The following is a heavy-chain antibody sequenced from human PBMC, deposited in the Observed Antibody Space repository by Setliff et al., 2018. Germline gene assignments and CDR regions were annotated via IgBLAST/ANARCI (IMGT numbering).Heavy chain of an antibody. D-gene: IGHD2-2*01. V-gene: IGHV4-39*07. J-gene: IGHJ6*02. CDR2: IYTSGST. Sequence: PSETLSLTCTVSGGSISSMSYYWGWIRQPPGKGLEWIGSIYTSGSTNYNPSLKRRVTISLEMPKNQFSLTLSSVTAADTAVYYCARARPATIAGVAPGVADFGIDVWGQGTTVTVSS. CDR3: ARARPATIAGVAPGVADFGIDV. CDR1: GGSISSMSYY.